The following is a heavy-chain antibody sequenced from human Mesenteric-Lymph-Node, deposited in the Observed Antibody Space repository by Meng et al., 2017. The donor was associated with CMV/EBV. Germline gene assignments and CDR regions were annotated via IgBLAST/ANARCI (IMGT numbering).Heavy chain of an antibody. CDR3: ARRDDSSGHYAFDI. J-gene: IGHJ3*02. CDR1: GGSISSSSYY. CDR2: IYYSGST. V-gene: IGHV4-39*01. D-gene: IGHD3-22*01. Sequence: GSLRPSCTVSGGSISSSSYYWGWIRQPPGKGLEWIGRIYYSGSTYYNPSLKSRVTISVDTSKNQFSLKLSSVTAADTAVYYCARRDDSSGHYAFDIWGQGTMVTVSS.